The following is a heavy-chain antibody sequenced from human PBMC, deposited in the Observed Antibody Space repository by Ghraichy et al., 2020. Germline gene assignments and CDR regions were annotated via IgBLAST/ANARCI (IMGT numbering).Heavy chain of an antibody. CDR3: ARDLGSGWYFDY. D-gene: IGHD6-19*01. Sequence: LSLTCAASGFIFSGYWMSWVRQAPGKGPEWVANIKKDGSEKYYVDSVKGRFTISRDNAKNSLYLQMNSLRAEDTAVYYCARDLGSGWYFDYWGQGTL. J-gene: IGHJ4*02. CDR1: GFIFSGYW. V-gene: IGHV3-7*01. CDR2: IKKDGSEK.